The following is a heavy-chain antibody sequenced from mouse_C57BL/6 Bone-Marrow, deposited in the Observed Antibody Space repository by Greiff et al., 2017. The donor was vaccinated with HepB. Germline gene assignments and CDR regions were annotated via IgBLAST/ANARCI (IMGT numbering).Heavy chain of an antibody. CDR2: IRNKANNHAT. V-gene: IGHV6-6*01. Sequence: DVKLVESGGGLVQPEGSMKLSCAASGFTFSDAWMDWVRQSPEKGLEWVAEIRNKANNHATYYAESVKGRFTISRDDSKSSVYLQMNSLRAEDTGIYYCTRDTTVVATPHWYFDVWGTGTTVTVSS. CDR3: TRDTTVVATPHWYFDV. D-gene: IGHD1-1*01. CDR1: GFTFSDAW. J-gene: IGHJ1*03.